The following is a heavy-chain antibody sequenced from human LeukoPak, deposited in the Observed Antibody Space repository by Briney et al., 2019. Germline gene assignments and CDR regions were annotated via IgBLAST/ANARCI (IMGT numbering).Heavy chain of an antibody. J-gene: IGHJ4*02. CDR2: ISGPSSTI. CDR1: GFTFSTYS. CDR3: VRESSGTVDY. V-gene: IGHV3-48*02. Sequence: GGSLRLSCAASGFTFSTYSMNWVRQAPGKGLEWVSYISGPSSTIYYADSVKGRFTISRDNAKNSLNLQMNSLRDEDTAVYYCVRESSGTVDYWGQGTLVT. D-gene: IGHD6-6*01.